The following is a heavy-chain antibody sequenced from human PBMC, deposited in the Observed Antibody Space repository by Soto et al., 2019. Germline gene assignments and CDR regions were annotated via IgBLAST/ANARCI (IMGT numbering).Heavy chain of an antibody. CDR2: ISASGGGT. Sequence: GGSLRLSCAASGFTFSSYAMSWVRQAPGKGLEWVSAISASGGGTYYADSVKGRFTISRDNSKNTLYLQMNSLRAEDTAVYYCARDPNGDYLGAFDFWGQKTMVTVSS. CDR3: ARDPNGDYLGAFDF. J-gene: IGHJ3*01. V-gene: IGHV3-23*01. D-gene: IGHD4-17*01. CDR1: GFTFSSYA.